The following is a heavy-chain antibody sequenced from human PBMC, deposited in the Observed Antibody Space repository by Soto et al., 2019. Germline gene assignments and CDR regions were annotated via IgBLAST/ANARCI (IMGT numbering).Heavy chain of an antibody. CDR1: GYTFTSYA. CDR3: ARDKPYYYDSSGYYRLYWYFDL. CDR2: INAGNGNT. V-gene: IGHV1-3*01. J-gene: IGHJ2*01. Sequence: QVQLVQSGAEVKKPGASVKVSCKASGYTFTSYAMHWVRQAPGQRLEWMGWINAGNGNTKYSQKFQDRVTITRDTSASTAYMELSSLRSEDTAVYYCARDKPYYYDSSGYYRLYWYFDLWGRGTLVTVSS. D-gene: IGHD3-22*01.